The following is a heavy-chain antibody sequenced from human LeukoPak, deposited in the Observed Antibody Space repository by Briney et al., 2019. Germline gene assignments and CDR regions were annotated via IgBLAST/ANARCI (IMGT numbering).Heavy chain of an antibody. CDR1: GGSISSYY. D-gene: IGHD6-13*01. J-gene: IGHJ4*02. V-gene: IGHV4-39*01. CDR2: IYYSGST. CDR3: ARLRSNRYFDY. Sequence: SETLSLTCTVSGGSISSYYWGWIRQPPGKGLEWIGSIYYSGSTYYNPSLKSRVTISVDTSKNQFSLKLSSVTAADTAVYYCARLRSNRYFDYWGQGTLVTVSS.